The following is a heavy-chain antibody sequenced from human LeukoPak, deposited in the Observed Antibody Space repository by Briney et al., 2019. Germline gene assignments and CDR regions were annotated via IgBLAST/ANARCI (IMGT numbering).Heavy chain of an antibody. Sequence: PSETLSLTCSVPGGSISSSHYYWGWIRQPPGKGLEWIGSIYYSGTTYYNPSLKSRVTISADTSKNQFSLRLSSVTAADTAVYHCARHDSYSGSCLDYWGQGTLVTVSS. V-gene: IGHV4-39*01. J-gene: IGHJ4*02. CDR2: IYYSGTT. CDR1: GGSISSSHYY. CDR3: ARHDSYSGSCLDY. D-gene: IGHD1-26*01.